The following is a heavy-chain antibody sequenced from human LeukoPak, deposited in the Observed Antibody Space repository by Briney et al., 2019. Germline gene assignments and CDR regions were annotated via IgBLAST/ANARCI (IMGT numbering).Heavy chain of an antibody. J-gene: IGHJ6*03. CDR3: GASTVTVTYYYMAV. V-gene: IGHV1-69*13. D-gene: IGHD2-21*02. Sequence: ASVKVSCKAAGGSFSTHAIIWVRQAPGQGLEWMGGIIPVLGTTNSAQRFQDGLSLTAGESTGTASMELTSLRPEDSAVYYCGASTVTVTYYYMAVWGKGTTITVSS. CDR1: GGSFSTHA. CDR2: IIPVLGTT.